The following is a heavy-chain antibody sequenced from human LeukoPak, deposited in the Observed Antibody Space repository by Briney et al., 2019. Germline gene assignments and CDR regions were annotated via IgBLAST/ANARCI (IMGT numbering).Heavy chain of an antibody. CDR1: GYSISSGYY. J-gene: IGHJ1*01. CDR3: ARDHKQWLVRGYFQH. D-gene: IGHD6-19*01. Sequence: SETLSLTCTVSGYSISSGYYWGWIRQPPGKGLEWIGSVYHSGSTYYNPSLKSRVTISVDTSKNQFSLKLSSVTAADTAVHYCARDHKQWLVRGYFQHWGQGTLVTVSS. CDR2: VYHSGST. V-gene: IGHV4-38-2*02.